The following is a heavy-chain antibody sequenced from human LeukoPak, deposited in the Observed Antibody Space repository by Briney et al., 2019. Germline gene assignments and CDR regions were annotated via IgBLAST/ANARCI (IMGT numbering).Heavy chain of an antibody. CDR1: GYTFTSYY. V-gene: IGHV1-46*01. CDR3: ARGYSSGFDY. CDR2: IIPSGGST. J-gene: IGHJ4*02. D-gene: IGHD6-19*01. Sequence: ASVKVSCKTSGYTFTSYYMHWVRQAPGQGLGWMGIIIPSGGSTIYAQKFQGRVTMTRDTSTSTVHMELSSLRSEDTAVYYCARGYSSGFDYWGQGTLVTVSS.